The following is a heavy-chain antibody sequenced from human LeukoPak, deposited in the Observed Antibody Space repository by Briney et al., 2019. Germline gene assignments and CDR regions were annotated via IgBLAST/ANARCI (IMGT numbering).Heavy chain of an antibody. CDR2: IYHSGST. Sequence: SETLSLTCTVSGYSISSGYYWGWIRQPPGKGLEWIGSIYHSGSTYYTPSLKSRVTISVDTSKNQFSLKLSSVTAADTAVYYCARDGDNLGYWGQGTLVTVSS. V-gene: IGHV4-38-2*02. J-gene: IGHJ4*02. D-gene: IGHD4/OR15-4a*01. CDR3: ARDGDNLGY. CDR1: GYSISSGYY.